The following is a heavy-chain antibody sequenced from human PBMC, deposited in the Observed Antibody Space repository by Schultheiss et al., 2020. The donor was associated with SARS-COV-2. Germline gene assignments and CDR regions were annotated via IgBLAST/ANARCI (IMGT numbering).Heavy chain of an antibody. D-gene: IGHD6-13*01. CDR3: ARGIQQQLARAFDI. V-gene: IGHV4-34*01. J-gene: IGHJ3*02. CDR1: GGSFSGYY. Sequence: QTLSLTCAVYGGSFSGYYWSWIRQPPGKGLEWIGEINHSGSTNYNPSLKSRVTISVDTSKNQFSLKLSSVTAADTAVYYCARGIQQQLARAFDIWGQGTMVTVAS. CDR2: INHSGST.